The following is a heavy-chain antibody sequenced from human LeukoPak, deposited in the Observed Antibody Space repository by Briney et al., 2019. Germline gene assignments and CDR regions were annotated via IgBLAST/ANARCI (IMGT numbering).Heavy chain of an antibody. Sequence: ASVKVSCKTSGYTFTDYYMHWVRQAPGQGLEWMGWINPNSGGTKYAQKFQGRVTMTRDMSISTAYMEMSRLRSDDTAVYYCAKEPINWDYYGSGSYGFDPWGQGTLVTVSS. CDR1: GYTFTDYY. CDR3: AKEPINWDYYGSGSYGFDP. J-gene: IGHJ5*02. CDR2: INPNSGGT. D-gene: IGHD3-10*01. V-gene: IGHV1-2*02.